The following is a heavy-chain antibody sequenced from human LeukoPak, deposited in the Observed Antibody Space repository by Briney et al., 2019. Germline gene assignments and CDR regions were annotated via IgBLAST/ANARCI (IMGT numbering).Heavy chain of an antibody. J-gene: IGHJ4*02. CDR1: GGSISSYF. D-gene: IGHD3-22*01. CDR3: AREVKDYYYDSSGYFNY. V-gene: IGHV4-59*01. CDR2: ISYSGST. Sequence: SETLSLTCTVSGGSISSYFWSWIRQPPGKGLERIGYISYSGSTNYNPSLKSRVTISVDTSKNQFSLKLSSVTAADTAVYYCAREVKDYYYDSSGYFNYWGQGTLVTVSS.